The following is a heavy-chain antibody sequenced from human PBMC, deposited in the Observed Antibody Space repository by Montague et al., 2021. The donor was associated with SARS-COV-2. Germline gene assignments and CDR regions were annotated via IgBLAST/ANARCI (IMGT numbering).Heavy chain of an antibody. V-gene: IGHV4-39*01. J-gene: IGHJ6*02. D-gene: IGHD4-23*01. Sequence: NYYNPSLKSRVTISVDTSKNQFSLKLSSLTAADTAVYYCARLVETYYYYYGMDVWGQGTTVTVSS. CDR2: N. CDR3: ARLVETYYYYYGMDV.